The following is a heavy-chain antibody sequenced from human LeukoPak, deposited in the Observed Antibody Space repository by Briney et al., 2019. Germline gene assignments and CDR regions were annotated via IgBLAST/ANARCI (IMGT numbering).Heavy chain of an antibody. CDR1: GGTFSSYA. CDR3: ARVGITFGGVPLRVFDY. CDR2: IIPIFGTA. D-gene: IGHD3-16*01. Sequence: ASVKVSCKASGGTFSSYAISWVRQAPGQGLEWMGGIIPIFGTANYAQKFQGRVTITTDESTSTAYMELSSLRSEDTAVYYCARVGITFGGVPLRVFDYWGQGTLVTVSS. V-gene: IGHV1-69*05. J-gene: IGHJ4*02.